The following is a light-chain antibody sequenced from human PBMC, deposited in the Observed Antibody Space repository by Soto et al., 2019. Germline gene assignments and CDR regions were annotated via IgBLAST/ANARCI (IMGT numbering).Light chain of an antibody. Sequence: EIVMTQSPAALSVSPGERVTLSCRASQSISFNLAWYQQKPGQAPRLLIYIASTRAAGIPARFSGSGSGTELTLPISSLQSEDYALYYCQQYNNWPSWTFGQGTKVEV. CDR1: QSISFN. CDR2: IAS. J-gene: IGKJ1*01. CDR3: QQYNNWPSWT. V-gene: IGKV3-15*01.